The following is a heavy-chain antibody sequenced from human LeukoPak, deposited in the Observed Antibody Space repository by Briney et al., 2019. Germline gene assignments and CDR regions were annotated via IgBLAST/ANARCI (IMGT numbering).Heavy chain of an antibody. CDR1: GFTFSGYW. CDR2: IKQDGSEK. CDR3: ARDNRGDYYYYGMDV. V-gene: IGHV3-7*01. Sequence: GGSLRLSCAASGFTFSGYWMTWVRQAPGKGLEWVANIKQDGSEKYYVDSVKGRFTISRDNAKNSLYLQMNSLRAEDTAVYYCARDNRGDYYYYGMDVWGRGTTVTVSS. J-gene: IGHJ6*02.